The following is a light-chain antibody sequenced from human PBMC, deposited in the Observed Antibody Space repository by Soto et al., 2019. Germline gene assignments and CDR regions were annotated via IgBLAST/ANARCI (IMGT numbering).Light chain of an antibody. CDR2: GAS. CDR1: ESVSNDH. J-gene: IGKJ1*01. Sequence: EIVLTQSPGTLSLSPGERATLSCRASESVSNDHLAWYQRKPGQAPRLLIYGASYRATDIPYRFSGSGSGTDLTLTIARLEAEDFTVTHYQHYGSTPPAFGLGNKVEI. CDR3: QHYGSTPPA. V-gene: IGKV3-20*01.